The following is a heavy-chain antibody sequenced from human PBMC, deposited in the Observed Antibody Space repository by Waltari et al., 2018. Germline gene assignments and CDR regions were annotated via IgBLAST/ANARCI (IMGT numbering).Heavy chain of an antibody. CDR2: INHSGST. Sequence: QVQLQQWGAGLLKPSETLSLTCAVYGGSFSGYYWSWIRQPPGKGLEWIWEINHSGSTNYNPSLKSRVTISVDTSKNQFSLKLSSVTAADTAVYYCARLDSSMFAAFDIWGQGTMVTVSS. D-gene: IGHD3-22*01. V-gene: IGHV4-34*01. J-gene: IGHJ3*02. CDR3: ARLDSSMFAAFDI. CDR1: GGSFSGYY.